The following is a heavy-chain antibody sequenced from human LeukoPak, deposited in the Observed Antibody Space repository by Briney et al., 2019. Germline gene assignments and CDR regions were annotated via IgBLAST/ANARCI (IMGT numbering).Heavy chain of an antibody. CDR2: IIPIFGTA. J-gene: IGHJ4*02. CDR3: ARGGAYYYDSSGYYPAH. V-gene: IGHV1-69*13. Sequence: VASAKVSCKASGYTFASYGISWVRQAPGQGLEWMGGIIPIFGTANYAQKFQGRVTITADESTSTAYMELSSLRSEDTAVYYCARGGAYYYDSSGYYPAHWGQGTLVTVSS. D-gene: IGHD3-22*01. CDR1: GYTFASYG.